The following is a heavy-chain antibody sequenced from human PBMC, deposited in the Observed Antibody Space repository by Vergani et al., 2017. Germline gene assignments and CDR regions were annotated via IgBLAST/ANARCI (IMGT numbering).Heavy chain of an antibody. CDR1: GGSISSSSYY. V-gene: IGHV4-39*01. CDR2: IYYSGST. D-gene: IGHD6-19*01. Sequence: QLQLQESGPGLVKPPETLSLTCTVSGGSISSSSYYWGWIRQPPGKGLEWIGSIYYSGSTYYNPSLKSRVTISVDTSKNQFSLKLSSVTAADTAVYYCARHRLRSSGWYDPFDYWGQGTLVTVSS. CDR3: ARHRLRSSGWYDPFDY. J-gene: IGHJ4*02.